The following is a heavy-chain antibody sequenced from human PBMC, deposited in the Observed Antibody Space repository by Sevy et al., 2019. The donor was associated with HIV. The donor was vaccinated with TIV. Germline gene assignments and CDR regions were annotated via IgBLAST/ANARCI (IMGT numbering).Heavy chain of an antibody. CDR3: ARVRYYDQFNWFDP. V-gene: IGHV3-7*01. D-gene: IGHD3-22*01. J-gene: IGHJ5*02. CDR1: GFTFSSYW. CDR2: IKQDGSEK. Sequence: GGSLRLSCAASGFTFSSYWMSWVRQAPGKGLEWVANIKQDGSEKYYVDSVKGRFTISRANAKNSLYLQMNSLRAEDTAVYDCARVRYYDQFNWFDPWGQGTLVTVSS.